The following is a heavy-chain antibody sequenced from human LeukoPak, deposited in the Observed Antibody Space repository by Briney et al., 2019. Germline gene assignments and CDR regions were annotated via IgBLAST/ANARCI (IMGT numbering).Heavy chain of an antibody. D-gene: IGHD1-1*01. V-gene: IGHV1-24*01. CDR1: GYTLTELS. CDR3: ATEGYNWNDPQRRDNWFDP. J-gene: IGHJ5*02. CDR2: FDPEDGET. Sequence: ASVKLSCKVSGYTLTELSMHWVRQSPGKVLEGMGGFDPEDGETIYAQKFQGRVTMTEDTSTDTAYMELSSLRSEDKAVYYCATEGYNWNDPQRRDNWFDPWGQGTLVTVSS.